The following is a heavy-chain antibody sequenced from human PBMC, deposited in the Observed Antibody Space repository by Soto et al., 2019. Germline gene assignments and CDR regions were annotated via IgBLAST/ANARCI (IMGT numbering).Heavy chain of an antibody. CDR1: GFTFDEYA. CDR3: VRYFYFFCNAFYNNDIYV. J-gene: IGHJ6*02. CDR2: ISWNSGSI. V-gene: IGHV3-9*01. D-gene: IGHD3-3*01. Sequence: PGGSLRLSCAASGFTFDEYAMHWVRQAPGKGLEWVSGISWNSGSIGYADSVKGRFTISRDNAKNSLYLQMNSLRAEDTAVYYCVRYFYFFCNAFYNNDIYVLSQRTTVPVS.